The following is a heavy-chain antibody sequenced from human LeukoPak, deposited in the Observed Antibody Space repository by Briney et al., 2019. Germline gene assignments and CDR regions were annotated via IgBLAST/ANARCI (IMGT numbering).Heavy chain of an antibody. CDR3: ATANRFTRDSSGYYPDS. D-gene: IGHD3-22*01. V-gene: IGHV1-24*01. CDR2: FDPEDGEI. Sequence: ASVKVSCEVSGYTLTELSTHWVRQAPGKGLEWMGGFDPEDGEIVYAQNFQGRATMTEDTSTDTAYMELSSLRSEDTAIYYCATANRFTRDSSGYYPDSWGQGTLVTVSS. CDR1: GYTLTELS. J-gene: IGHJ4*02.